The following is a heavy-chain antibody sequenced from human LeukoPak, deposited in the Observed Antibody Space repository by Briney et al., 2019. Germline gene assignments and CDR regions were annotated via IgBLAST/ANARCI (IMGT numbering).Heavy chain of an antibody. CDR3: ARDATVFGMDV. CDR2: INPSGGST. V-gene: IGHV1-46*01. D-gene: IGHD4-17*01. Sequence: ASVTVSCKASGYTFTSYYMHWVRQAPGQGLEWMGIINPSGGSTSYAQKFQGRVTMTRDTSTSTVYMELSSLRSEDTAVYYCARDATVFGMDVWGQGTTVTVSS. J-gene: IGHJ6*02. CDR1: GYTFTSYY.